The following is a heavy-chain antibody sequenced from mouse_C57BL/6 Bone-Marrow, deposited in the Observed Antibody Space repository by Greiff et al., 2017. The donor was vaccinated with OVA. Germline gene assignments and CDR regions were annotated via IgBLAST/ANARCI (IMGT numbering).Heavy chain of an antibody. J-gene: IGHJ2*01. V-gene: IGHV1-58*01. CDR1: GYTFTSYG. CDR3: TTDFLITTVVAGGAYYFDY. CDR2: IYIGNGYT. Sequence: EVKLQESGAELVRPGSSVKMSCKTSGYTFTSYGINWVKQRPGQGLEWIGYIYIGNGYTEYNEKFKGKATMTADTSSNTAYLQLSSLTSEDTAVYYCTTDFLITTVVAGGAYYFDYWGQGTTLTVSS. D-gene: IGHD1-1*01.